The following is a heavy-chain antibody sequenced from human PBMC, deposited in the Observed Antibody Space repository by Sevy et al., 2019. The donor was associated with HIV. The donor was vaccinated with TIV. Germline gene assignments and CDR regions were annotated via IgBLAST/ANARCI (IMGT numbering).Heavy chain of an antibody. D-gene: IGHD6-6*01. CDR3: ARDYLLMSIAARPPDY. CDR2: ISSSSSYI. Sequence: GGSLRLSCAASGFTFSSYSMNWVRQAPGKGLEWVSSISSSSSYIYYADSVKGRFTISRDNAKNSLYLQMNSLRAEDTAVYYCARDYLLMSIAARPPDYWGQGTLVTVSS. V-gene: IGHV3-21*01. CDR1: GFTFSSYS. J-gene: IGHJ4*02.